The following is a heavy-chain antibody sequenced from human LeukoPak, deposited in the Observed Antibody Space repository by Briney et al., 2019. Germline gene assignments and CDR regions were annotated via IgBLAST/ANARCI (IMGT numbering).Heavy chain of an antibody. CDR3: ARDEDGSSWQDY. J-gene: IGHJ4*02. CDR2: INAGNGNT. D-gene: IGHD6-13*01. V-gene: IGHV1-3*01. Sequence: ASVTVSCKASGYTFTSYAMHWVRQAPGQRLEWMGWINAGNGNTKYSQKFQGRVTITRDTSASTAYMELSSLRSEDTAVYYCARDEDGSSWQDYWGQGTLVTVS. CDR1: GYTFTSYA.